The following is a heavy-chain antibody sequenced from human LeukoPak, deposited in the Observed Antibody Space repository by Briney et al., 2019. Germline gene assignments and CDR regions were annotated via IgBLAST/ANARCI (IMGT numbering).Heavy chain of an antibody. CDR2: ISWNSGSI. D-gene: IGHD3-22*01. J-gene: IGHJ3*02. CDR3: AKDIRDLYDSSGPARRAAFDI. V-gene: IGHV3-9*01. Sequence: GGSLRLSCAASGFTFDDYAMPWVRQAPGKGLEWVSGISWNSGSIGYADSVKGRFTISRDNAKNSLYLQMNSLRAEDTALYYCAKDIRDLYDSSGPARRAAFDIWGQGTMVTVSS. CDR1: GFTFDDYA.